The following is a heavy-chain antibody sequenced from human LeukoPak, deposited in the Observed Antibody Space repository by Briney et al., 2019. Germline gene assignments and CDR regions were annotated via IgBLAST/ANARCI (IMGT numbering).Heavy chain of an antibody. V-gene: IGHV4-34*01. J-gene: IGHJ4*02. CDR2: INHSGSA. D-gene: IGHD5-18*01. Sequence: SETLSLTCAVYGESFSGYYWSWIRQPPGKGLEWIGEINHSGSASYNPSLTSRVIMSADTSKKQFSLRLRSVTAADTAVYYCARGQIQLWSPTYIDYWGQGTLVTVSS. CDR1: GESFSGYY. CDR3: ARGQIQLWSPTYIDY.